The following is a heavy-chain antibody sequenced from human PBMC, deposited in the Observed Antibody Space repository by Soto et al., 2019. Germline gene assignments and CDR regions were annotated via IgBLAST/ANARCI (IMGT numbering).Heavy chain of an antibody. J-gene: IGHJ4*02. V-gene: IGHV3-11*01. D-gene: IGHD3-16*01. Sequence: QVPLVESGGGLVKPGGSLRLSCAASGFTFSDYYMSWIRQAPGKGLEWVSYITSSATTIYYADSVKGRFTISRDNAKNSLYLQMNSLRPEDTAVYYCARDLNTYSIGTDYWGKGTLVTVSS. CDR2: ITSSATTI. CDR3: ARDLNTYSIGTDY. CDR1: GFTFSDYY.